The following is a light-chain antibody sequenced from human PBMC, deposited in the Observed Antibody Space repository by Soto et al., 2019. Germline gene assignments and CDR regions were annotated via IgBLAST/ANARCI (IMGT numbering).Light chain of an antibody. V-gene: IGKV1-9*01. CDR3: QQLNSYQG. CDR1: QGISSY. J-gene: IGKJ4*01. Sequence: IPLTQSPSSLSASVGDRVTITCRASQGISSYLAWYQQKPGKAPKLLIYAASTLQSGVPSRFSGSGSGTDYTVTISSLQPEDFAAYYCQQLNSYQGFGGGTKVEIK. CDR2: AAS.